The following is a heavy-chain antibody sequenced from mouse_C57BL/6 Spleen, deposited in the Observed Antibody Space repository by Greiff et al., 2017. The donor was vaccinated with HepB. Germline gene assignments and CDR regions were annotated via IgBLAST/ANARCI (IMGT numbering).Heavy chain of an antibody. J-gene: IGHJ1*03. CDR3: ASYGSSYPYWYFDV. Sequence: VQLQQPGAELVKPGASVKMSCKASGYTFTSYWITWVKQRPGQGLEWIGDIYPGSGSTNYNEKFKSKATLTVDTSSSTAYMQLSSLTSEDSAVYYCASYGSSYPYWYFDVWGTGTTVTVSS. V-gene: IGHV1-55*01. CDR1: GYTFTSYW. D-gene: IGHD1-1*01. CDR2: IYPGSGST.